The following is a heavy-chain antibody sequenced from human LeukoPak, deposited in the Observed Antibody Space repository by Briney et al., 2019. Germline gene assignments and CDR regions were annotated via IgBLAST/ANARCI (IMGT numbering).Heavy chain of an antibody. CDR2: INHSGST. V-gene: IGHV4-34*01. Sequence: SETLSLTCAVYGGSFSGYYWSWIRQPPGKGLEWIGEINHSGSTNYNPSLKSRVTISVDTSKNQFSLKLSSVTAADTAVYYCARGVVAAPKGQYYYYYYYMDVWGKGTTVTVSS. D-gene: IGHD2-15*01. J-gene: IGHJ6*03. CDR3: ARGVVAAPKGQYYYYYYYMDV. CDR1: GGSFSGYY.